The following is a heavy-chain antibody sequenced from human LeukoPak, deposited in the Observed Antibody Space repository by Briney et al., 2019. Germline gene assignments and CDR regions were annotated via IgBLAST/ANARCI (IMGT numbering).Heavy chain of an antibody. D-gene: IGHD1-26*01. CDR1: GFTFSSYW. V-gene: IGHV3-9*01. CDR2: ISWNSGSI. CDR3: AKPGGGGVGTTTHFDS. J-gene: IGHJ4*02. Sequence: PGGSLRLSCAASGFTFSSYWMSWVRQAPGKGLEWVSGISWNSGSIGYADSVKGRFTISRDNAKNSLYLQMNSLRAEDTAVYYCAKPGGGGVGTTTHFDSWGQGTLVTVSS.